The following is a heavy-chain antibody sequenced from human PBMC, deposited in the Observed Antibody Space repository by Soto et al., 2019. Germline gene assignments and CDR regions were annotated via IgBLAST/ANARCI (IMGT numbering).Heavy chain of an antibody. Sequence: AASVKVSCKASGYTFTGYYMHWVRQAPGQGLEWMGWINPNSGGTNYAQKFQGRVTMTRDTSISTAYMELSRLRSDDTAVYYCASIDYGSGSSNDYWGQGTLVTVSS. CDR3: ASIDYGSGSSNDY. CDR1: GYTFTGYY. J-gene: IGHJ4*02. D-gene: IGHD3-10*01. CDR2: INPNSGGT. V-gene: IGHV1-2*02.